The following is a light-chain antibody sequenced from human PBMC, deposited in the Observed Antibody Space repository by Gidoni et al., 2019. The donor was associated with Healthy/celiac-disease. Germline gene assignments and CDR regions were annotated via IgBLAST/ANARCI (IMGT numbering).Light chain of an antibody. V-gene: IGLV2-14*01. CDR1: SSDVGGYNY. Sequence: QSALTQPAPVSGSPGQSITISCPGTSSDVGGYNYVAWYQQHPGKAPKLMIYEVSNRPSGVSNRFSCSKSGNTASLTISGLQAEDEADYYCSSYTSSSTRVFGTGTKVTVL. CDR2: EVS. CDR3: SSYTSSSTRV. J-gene: IGLJ1*01.